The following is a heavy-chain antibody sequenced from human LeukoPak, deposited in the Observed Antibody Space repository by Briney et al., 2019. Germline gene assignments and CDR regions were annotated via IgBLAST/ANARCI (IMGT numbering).Heavy chain of an antibody. Sequence: ASVKVSCKASGYTFIDYYIHWVRQAPGQGLEWMGWINPKSGTTNYAQKFQGRVTLTRDTSISTTYMELSGLRSDDTAVYSCARLVGVTTTSRFDPWGQGTLVTVSS. CDR1: GYTFIDYY. D-gene: IGHD1-26*01. V-gene: IGHV1-2*02. CDR3: ARLVGVTTTSRFDP. J-gene: IGHJ5*02. CDR2: INPKSGTT.